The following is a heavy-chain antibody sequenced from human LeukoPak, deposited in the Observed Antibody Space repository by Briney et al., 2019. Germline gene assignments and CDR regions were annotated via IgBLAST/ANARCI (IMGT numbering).Heavy chain of an antibody. J-gene: IGHJ4*02. D-gene: IGHD4-17*01. CDR2: INDSEST. CDR1: GGSFSGYY. CDR3: ARTDYGDYGY. Sequence: TSETLSLTCAVYGGSFSGYYWSWIRQPPGKGLEWIGEINDSESTNYNPSLKSRVTISIDTSKNQFSLKLSSVTAADTAVYYCARTDYGDYGYWGQGTLVTVSS. V-gene: IGHV4-34*01.